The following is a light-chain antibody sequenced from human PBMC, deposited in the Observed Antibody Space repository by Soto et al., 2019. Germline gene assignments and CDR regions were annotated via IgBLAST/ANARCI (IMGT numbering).Light chain of an antibody. Sequence: DIQMTQSPSSLSASVGDRVTITCRAREAISNYLAWYQQKPGKVPKLLIYGASTLQSGVPSRFSGSGSGTDFTLTISSLQTEDVATYYCQNYNRSPWTFGQGTKVESK. CDR2: GAS. J-gene: IGKJ1*01. V-gene: IGKV1-27*01. CDR1: EAISNY. CDR3: QNYNRSPWT.